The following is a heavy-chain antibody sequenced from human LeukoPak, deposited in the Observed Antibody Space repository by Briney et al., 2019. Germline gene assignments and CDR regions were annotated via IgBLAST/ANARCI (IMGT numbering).Heavy chain of an antibody. CDR3: ARDGVSVPYYMDV. D-gene: IGHD5/OR15-5a*01. Sequence: SETLSLTCTVSGGSISGYYWSWVRQPPGTGLEWIGGIYYSGTTNYNPSPKSRATLSVDASKNQFSLKLSSVTAADTAVYYCARDGVSVPYYMDVWGKGTTVTVSS. V-gene: IGHV4-59*12. J-gene: IGHJ6*03. CDR1: GGSISGYY. CDR2: IYYSGTT.